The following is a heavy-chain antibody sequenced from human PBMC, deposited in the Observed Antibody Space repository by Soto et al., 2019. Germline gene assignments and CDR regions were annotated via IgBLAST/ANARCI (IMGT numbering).Heavy chain of an antibody. V-gene: IGHV3-74*01. D-gene: IGHD1-26*01. J-gene: IGHJ6*02. CDR1: GFTFRIDW. CDR2: IDNAGSSA. CDR3: TRVGGSVSGMDV. Sequence: EVQLVESGGGLVQPGGSLRLSCSASGFTFRIDWRHWVRQAPGKGPVWVSRIDNAGSSARYADSVKGRFTISRDNAKNTVYLQMNSLRAEDTAVYYCTRVGGSVSGMDVWGQGTTVTVSS.